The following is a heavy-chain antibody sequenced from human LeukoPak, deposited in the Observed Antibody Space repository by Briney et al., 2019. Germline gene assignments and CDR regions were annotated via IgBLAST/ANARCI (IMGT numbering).Heavy chain of an antibody. Sequence: GESPKISCKGSGYSFIRNWIGWVRQMPGKGLEWMAIIYPGDSDTRYSPSFQGQVTISADKSISTAYLQWSSLTASDTAMYYCARLGTSATYFDLWGQGTLVTVSS. CDR2: IYPGDSDT. V-gene: IGHV5-51*01. J-gene: IGHJ4*02. CDR1: GYSFIRNW. D-gene: IGHD2-15*01. CDR3: ARLGTSATYFDL.